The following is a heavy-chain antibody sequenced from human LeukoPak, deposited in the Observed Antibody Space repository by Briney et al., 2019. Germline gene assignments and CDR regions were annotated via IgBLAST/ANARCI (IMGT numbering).Heavy chain of an antibody. CDR2: ISGSGGST. CDR3: ARETGGIDY. Sequence: GGSLRLSCAASGFTFSSYAMSWVRQAPGKRLEWVPVISGSGGSTYYADSVKGRFTISRDNSKNTLYLRMNSLRAEDTAVYYCARETGGIDYWGQGTLVTVSS. CDR1: GFTFSSYA. V-gene: IGHV3-23*01. J-gene: IGHJ4*02. D-gene: IGHD1-1*01.